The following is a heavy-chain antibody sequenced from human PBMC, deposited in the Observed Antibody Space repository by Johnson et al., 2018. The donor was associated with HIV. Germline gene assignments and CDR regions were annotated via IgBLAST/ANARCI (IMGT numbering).Heavy chain of an antibody. D-gene: IGHD3-10*02. CDR3: VRDRGYYDRVDVFDI. CDR1: GFTFDDYG. Sequence: QVQLVESGGGVVRPGGSLRLSCAASGFTFDDYGMSWVRQAPGKGLEWVAVISHDGSKKYYADSVKGRFTISRDNSQNTLYLQMNTLRAEDTAVYYCVRDRGYYDRVDVFDIWGQGAMVTVSS. V-gene: IGHV3-30*03. CDR2: ISHDGSKK. J-gene: IGHJ3*02.